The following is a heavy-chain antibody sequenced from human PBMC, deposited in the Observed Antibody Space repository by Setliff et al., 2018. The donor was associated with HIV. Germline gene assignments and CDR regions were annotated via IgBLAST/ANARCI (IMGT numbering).Heavy chain of an antibody. V-gene: IGHV1-3*01. CDR3: AGGWSENTVMVQVEYFRH. Sequence: GASVKVSCKASGYTFTSYAMHWVRQAPGQRLEWMGWINAGNGNTKYSQKFQGRVTITRDTSASTAYMELSSLRPEDTAVYYCAGGWSENTVMVQVEYFRHWGQGTLVTVSS. CDR2: INAGNGNT. D-gene: IGHD5-18*01. J-gene: IGHJ1*01. CDR1: GYTFTSYA.